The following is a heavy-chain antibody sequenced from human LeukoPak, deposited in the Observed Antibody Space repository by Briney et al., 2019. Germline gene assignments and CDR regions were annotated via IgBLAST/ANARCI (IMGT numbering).Heavy chain of an antibody. Sequence: GGSLRLSCAASGFTFSTYAMSWVRLAPGKGLEWISGISGSGGSTYYADSVKGRFTSSRDNSNKTLYVQMNSLRVEDTAVYYCAKSGGLSGSGRLAMDVWGQGTTVTVSS. D-gene: IGHD3-10*01. V-gene: IGHV3-23*01. CDR2: ISGSGGST. CDR1: GFTFSTYA. CDR3: AKSGGLSGSGRLAMDV. J-gene: IGHJ6*02.